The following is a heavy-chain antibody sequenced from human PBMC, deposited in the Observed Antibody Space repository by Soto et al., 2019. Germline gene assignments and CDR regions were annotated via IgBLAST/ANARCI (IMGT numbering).Heavy chain of an antibody. V-gene: IGHV4-39*01. J-gene: IGHJ4*02. CDR1: GGSISSSSYY. CDR2: IYYSGST. Sequence: QLQLQESGPGLVKPSETLSLTCTVSGGSISSSSYYWGWIRQPPGKGLEWIGSIYYSGSTYYNPSLKSRVTISVDTSKNQFSLKLSSVTAADTAVYYCASLEQLWGNDYWGQGTLVTVSS. CDR3: ASLEQLWGNDY. D-gene: IGHD5-18*01.